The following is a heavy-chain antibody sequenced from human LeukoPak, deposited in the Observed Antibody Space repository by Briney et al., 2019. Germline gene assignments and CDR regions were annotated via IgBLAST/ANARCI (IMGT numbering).Heavy chain of an antibody. CDR2: IYYSGST. D-gene: IGHD1-26*01. CDR3: ARYIVSYPHDAFDI. Sequence: SETLSLTCTVSGGSISSYYWSWIRQPPGKGLEWIGYIYYSGSTNYNPSLKGRVTISVDTSKKQFSLKLSSVTAADTAFYYCARYIVSYPHDAFDIWGQGTMVTVSS. CDR1: GGSISSYY. J-gene: IGHJ3*02. V-gene: IGHV4-59*01.